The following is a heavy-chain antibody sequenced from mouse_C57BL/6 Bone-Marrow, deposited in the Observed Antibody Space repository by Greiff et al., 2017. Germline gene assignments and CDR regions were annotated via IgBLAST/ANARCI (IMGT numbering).Heavy chain of an antibody. CDR3: TKVPYFDV. CDR1: GFNIKDDY. V-gene: IGHV14-4*01. Sequence: VQLQQSGAELVRPGASVKLSCTASGFNIKDDYMHWVKQRPEQGLEWIGWIDPENGDTEYASKFQGKATITADTSYNTAYLQLSSLTSEDTAVYYCTKVPYFDVWGTGTTVTVSS. CDR2: IDPENGDT. J-gene: IGHJ1*03. D-gene: IGHD2-14*01.